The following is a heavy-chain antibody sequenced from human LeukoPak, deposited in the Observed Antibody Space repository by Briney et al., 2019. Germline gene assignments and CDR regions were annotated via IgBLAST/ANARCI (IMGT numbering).Heavy chain of an antibody. J-gene: IGHJ4*02. CDR3: ARDFKDYYDSSGYYAFDY. D-gene: IGHD3-22*01. V-gene: IGHV3-11*01. Sequence: GGSLRLSCAASRFTFSDYYMSWIRQAPGKGLEWVSYIAGSGRTIYYADSVKGRFTISRDNAKNSLYPQMNSLRAEDTAVYYCARDFKDYYDSSGYYAFDYWGQGTLVTVSS. CDR1: RFTFSDYY. CDR2: IAGSGRTI.